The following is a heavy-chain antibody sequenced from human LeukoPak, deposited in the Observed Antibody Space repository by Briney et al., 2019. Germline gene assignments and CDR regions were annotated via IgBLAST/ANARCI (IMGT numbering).Heavy chain of an antibody. V-gene: IGHV3-11*01. CDR2: ISSSGSTI. CDR1: GFTFSDFY. D-gene: IGHD6-13*01. J-gene: IGHJ6*02. CDR3: ARAYSSSWYEEWAYYYYGMDV. Sequence: PGGSLRLSCAASGFTFSDFYMSWIRQAPGKGLEWVSYISSSGSTIYYADSVKGRFTISRDNAKNSLYLQMNSLRAEDTAVYYCARAYSSSWYEEWAYYYYGMDVWGQGTTVTVSS.